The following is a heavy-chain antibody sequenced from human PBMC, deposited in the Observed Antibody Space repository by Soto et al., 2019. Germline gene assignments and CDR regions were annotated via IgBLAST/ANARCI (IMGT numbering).Heavy chain of an antibody. J-gene: IGHJ4*02. CDR1: GFTFNTFA. V-gene: IGHV3-23*01. CDR3: ARDRGGALDS. D-gene: IGHD2-15*01. Sequence: EVLLLESGGGLVQPGGSLRLSCAASGFTFNTFAMTWVRQAPGKELEWVSALSGSGSLSYYADSVKGRFTISRDNSKNTMYLQMNNLRVDETAVYFCARDRGGALDSWGQGTLVTVSS. CDR2: LSGSGSLS.